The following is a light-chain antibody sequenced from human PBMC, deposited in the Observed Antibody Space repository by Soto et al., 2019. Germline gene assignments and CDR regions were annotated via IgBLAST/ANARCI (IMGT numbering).Light chain of an antibody. V-gene: IGLV2-14*01. Sequence: QSALTQPASVSGSPGQSITISCTGTSSDVGGYNYVSWYQQHPGKAPEVIIYDVSYRPSGVSNRFSGSKSGNTASLTISGLQDDDEADYYCCSYTVATTRDGRVFGGGTKLTVL. J-gene: IGLJ3*02. CDR3: CSYTVATTRDGRV. CDR1: SSDVGGYNY. CDR2: DVS.